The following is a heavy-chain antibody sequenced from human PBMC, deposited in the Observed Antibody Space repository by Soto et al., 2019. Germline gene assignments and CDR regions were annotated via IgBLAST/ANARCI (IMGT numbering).Heavy chain of an antibody. J-gene: IGHJ6*02. Sequence: LRLSCAASGFTSSSYAMSWVRQAPGKGLEWVSAISGSGGSTYYADSVKGRFTISRDNSKNTLYLQMNSLRAEDTAVYYCAKEEPITIFGVVVSRGGMDVWGQGTTVTVSS. CDR3: AKEEPITIFGVVVSRGGMDV. D-gene: IGHD3-3*01. V-gene: IGHV3-23*01. CDR2: ISGSGGST. CDR1: GFTSSSYA.